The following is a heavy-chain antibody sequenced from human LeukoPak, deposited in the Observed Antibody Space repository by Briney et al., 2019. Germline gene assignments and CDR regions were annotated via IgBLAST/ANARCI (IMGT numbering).Heavy chain of an antibody. CDR1: GYTFTSYG. D-gene: IGHD3-22*01. CDR3: ASSAPPNYYDRPIDY. J-gene: IGHJ4*02. V-gene: IGHV1-18*01. Sequence: ASVKVSCKASGYTFTSYGISWVRQAPGQGLEWMGWISAYNGNTNYAQKLQGRVTMTTDTSTSTAYMELRSLRSDDTAVYYCASSAPPNYYDRPIDYWGQGTLVTVSS. CDR2: ISAYNGNT.